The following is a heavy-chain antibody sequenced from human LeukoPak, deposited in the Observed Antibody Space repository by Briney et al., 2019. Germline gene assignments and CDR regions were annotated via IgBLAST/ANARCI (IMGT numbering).Heavy chain of an antibody. CDR2: INERGET. Sequence: SETLSLTCDVYGGPFKVFYWSWIRQSPGKGLERIGQINERGETNYNPSLKSRVKISLDTSKSEISLRLSSVTAADTAVYYCALGAYAAGSYLAFDFWGQGTMVTVSS. D-gene: IGHD3-10*01. J-gene: IGHJ3*01. V-gene: IGHV4-34*01. CDR3: ALGAYAAGSYLAFDF. CDR1: GGPFKVFY.